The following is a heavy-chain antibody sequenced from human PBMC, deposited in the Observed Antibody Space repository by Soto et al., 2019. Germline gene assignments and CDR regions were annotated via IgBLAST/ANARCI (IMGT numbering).Heavy chain of an antibody. J-gene: IGHJ4*02. CDR1: GYTFTSYA. CDR2: INAGNGNT. D-gene: IGHD6-13*01. V-gene: IGHV1-3*01. CDR3: ARDLSSGYGGADY. Sequence: ASVKVSCKASGYTFTSYAMHWVRQAPGQRLEWMGWINAGNGNTKYSQKFQGRVTITRDTSASTAYMELSSLRSEDTAVYYCARDLSSGYGGADYWGQGTLVNVSS.